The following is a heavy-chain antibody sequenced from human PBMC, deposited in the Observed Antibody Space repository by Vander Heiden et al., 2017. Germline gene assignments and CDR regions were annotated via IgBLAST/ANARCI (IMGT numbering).Heavy chain of an antibody. J-gene: IGHJ6*04. CDR1: GFTFSSYA. CDR2: ISYDGSNK. V-gene: IGHV3-30*18. Sequence: QVQLVESGGGVVQPGRSLRLSCAAPGFTFSSYAMHWVRQAPGKGLEWVAVISYDGSNKYYADAGKGRFTISRDNSKNTRDLQMNSVSAEETDVYYCAKDRSGDIRLAYGMDVWGEGPTVAVSS. D-gene: IGHD3-10*01. CDR3: AKDRSGDIRLAYGMDV.